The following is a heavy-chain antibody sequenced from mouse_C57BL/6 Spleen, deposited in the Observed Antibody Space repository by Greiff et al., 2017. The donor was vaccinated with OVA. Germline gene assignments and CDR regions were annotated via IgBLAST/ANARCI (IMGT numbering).Heavy chain of an antibody. CDR2: IDPEDGET. CDR1: GFNFTDYY. J-gene: IGHJ2*01. CDR3: AREYYDPDY. Sequence: EVQLQQSGAELVKPGASVKLSCTASGFNFTDYYMHWVKQRPEQGLEWIGRIDPEDGETKYAPHFKGKATLPADTSSNTAYLQLSRLTSEDTAFYYCAREYYDPDYWGQGTTLTVSS. D-gene: IGHD1-1*01. V-gene: IGHV14-2*01.